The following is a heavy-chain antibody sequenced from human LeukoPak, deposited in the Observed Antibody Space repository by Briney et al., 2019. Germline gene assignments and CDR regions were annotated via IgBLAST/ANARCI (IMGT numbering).Heavy chain of an antibody. D-gene: IGHD2-2*01. V-gene: IGHV3-7*01. CDR1: GFTFNYYW. CDR2: IKQGGSEI. CDR3: ARDTKYAFDN. J-gene: IGHJ4*02. Sequence: GGSLRLSCAASGFTFNYYWMTWVRQAPGKGLEWVANIKQGGSEIYYVDSVKGRFTISRDNAKNSLYLQMNSLRVEDTAVYYCARDTKYAFDNWGQGTLVTVSS.